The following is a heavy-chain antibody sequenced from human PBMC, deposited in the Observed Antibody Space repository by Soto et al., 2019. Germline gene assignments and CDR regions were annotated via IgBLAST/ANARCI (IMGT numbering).Heavy chain of an antibody. CDR2: IKSKTDGGTT. J-gene: IGHJ4*02. CDR3: TTPPFGLITFGGVIVL. D-gene: IGHD3-16*02. V-gene: IGHV3-15*07. Sequence: EGQLVESGGGLVKPGGSLRLSCAASGFTVSNAWMNWVRQAPGKGLEWVGRIKSKTDGGTTDYAAPWKGRFTISRDDSKNTLYLQMNSLKTEDTAVYYCTTPPFGLITFGGVIVLWGQGTLVTASS. CDR1: GFTVSNAW.